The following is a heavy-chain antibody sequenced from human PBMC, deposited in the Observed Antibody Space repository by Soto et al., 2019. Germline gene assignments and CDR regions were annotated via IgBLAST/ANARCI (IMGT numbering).Heavy chain of an antibody. J-gene: IGHJ6*03. V-gene: IGHV4-59*01. CDR2: IYYSGST. D-gene: IGHD3-9*01. CDR3: ARTVLGPDLLADSFVDYYYYMDD. CDR1: GGSISSYY. Sequence: PSETLSLTCTVSGGSISSYYWSWIRQPPGKGLEWIGYIYYSGSTNYNPSLKSRVTISVDTSKNQFSLKLSSVTAADTAVYYCARTVLGPDLLADSFVDYYYYMDDWGQGTTVTVSS.